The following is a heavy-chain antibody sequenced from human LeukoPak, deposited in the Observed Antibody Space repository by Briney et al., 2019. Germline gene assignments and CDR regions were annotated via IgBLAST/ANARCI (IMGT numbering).Heavy chain of an antibody. CDR3: ARVLDMALYAFDI. V-gene: IGHV4-38-2*02. J-gene: IGHJ3*02. CDR2: FYHSGST. CDR1: GYSISSGYY. Sequence: SETLSLTCTVSGYSISSGYYWGWIRQPPGKGLEWIGSFYHSGSTYYNPSLKSRVTISVDTSKNQFSLKLSSVTAADTAVYYCARVLDMALYAFDIWGQGTSVIVSS. D-gene: IGHD5-24*01.